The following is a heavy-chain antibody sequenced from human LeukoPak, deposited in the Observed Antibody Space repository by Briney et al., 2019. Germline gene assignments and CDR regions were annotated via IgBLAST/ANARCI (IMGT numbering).Heavy chain of an antibody. CDR2: IGGDGVA. Sequence: PGGSLTLSCAASGFTFTNHPMNWARQAPGKGLEWVSYIGGDGVAFYADSVKGRFTMSKDDARKSLYLQMSSLRVEDTALYYCAKDRANWAIDDWGQGTQVTVSS. CDR1: GFTFTNHP. D-gene: IGHD2-2*02. V-gene: IGHV3-69-1*01. J-gene: IGHJ4*02. CDR3: AKDRANWAIDD.